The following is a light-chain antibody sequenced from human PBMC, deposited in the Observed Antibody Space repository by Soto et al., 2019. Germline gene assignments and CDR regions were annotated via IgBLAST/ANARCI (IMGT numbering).Light chain of an antibody. CDR2: EVS. CDR3: SSYTTSSTVA. J-gene: IGLJ2*01. CDR1: SSDIGGYNY. V-gene: IGLV2-14*01. Sequence: QSALTQSASVSGSPGQSITISCTGTSSDIGGYNYVSWYQQHPDKAPKLMIFEVSNRPSGVSNRFSGSKSGNTASLTISGLLPADEADYYCSSYTTSSTVAFGGGTKVTVL.